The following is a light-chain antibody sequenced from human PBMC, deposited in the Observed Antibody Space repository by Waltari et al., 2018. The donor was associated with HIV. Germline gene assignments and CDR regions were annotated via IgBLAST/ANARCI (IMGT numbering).Light chain of an antibody. CDR1: SSNIGHNY. Sequence: QSVLTQPPSVSAAPGQKLTIPCSGSSSNIGHNYVSWYQQLPGTAPKLLIYDNNKRPSGIPDRFSGSKSGTSATLGITGLQTGDEADYYCGTWDSSLNAWVFGGGTKLTVL. CDR2: DNN. CDR3: GTWDSSLNAWV. V-gene: IGLV1-51*01. J-gene: IGLJ3*02.